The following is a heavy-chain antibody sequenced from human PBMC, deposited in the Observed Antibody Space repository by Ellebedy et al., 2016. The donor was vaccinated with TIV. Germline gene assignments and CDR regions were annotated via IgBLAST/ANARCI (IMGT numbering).Heavy chain of an antibody. CDR3: ARRAGVVVVITGDAFDI. J-gene: IGHJ3*02. CDR1: GYSFTSYW. D-gene: IGHD3-22*01. Sequence: GESLKISCKGSGYSFTSYWIGWVRQMPGKGLKWMGIIYPGDSDTRYSPSFQGQVTISADKSISTAYLQWSSLKASDTAMYYCARRAGVVVVITGDAFDIWGQGTMVTVSS. CDR2: IYPGDSDT. V-gene: IGHV5-51*01.